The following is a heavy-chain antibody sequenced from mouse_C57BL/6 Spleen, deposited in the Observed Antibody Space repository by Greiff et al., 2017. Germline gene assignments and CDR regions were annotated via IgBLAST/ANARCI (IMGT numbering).Heavy chain of an antibody. D-gene: IGHD2-12*01. J-gene: IGHJ1*03. CDR1: GYTFTDYE. Sequence: QVQLQQSGAELVRPGASVTLSCKASGYTFTDYEMHWVKQTPVHGLEWIGAIDPETGGTAYNQKFKGKAILTADKSSSTAYMELRRLTSEDSAVYYCTRCDDDWYFDVWGTGTTVTVSS. CDR3: TRCDDDWYFDV. V-gene: IGHV1-15*01. CDR2: IDPETGGT.